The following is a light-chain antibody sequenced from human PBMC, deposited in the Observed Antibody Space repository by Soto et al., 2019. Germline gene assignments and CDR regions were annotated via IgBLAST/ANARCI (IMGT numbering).Light chain of an antibody. CDR1: SSDVGSYNL. CDR3: CSYAGSSSVV. J-gene: IGLJ2*01. CDR2: EGS. Sequence: QSVLTQPASVSGSPGQSITISCTGTSSDVGSYNLVSWYQQHPGKAPKLMIYEGSKRPSGVSNRFSGSKSGNTASLTISGLQAEDEADYYCCSYAGSSSVVFGGGTQLTVL. V-gene: IGLV2-23*01.